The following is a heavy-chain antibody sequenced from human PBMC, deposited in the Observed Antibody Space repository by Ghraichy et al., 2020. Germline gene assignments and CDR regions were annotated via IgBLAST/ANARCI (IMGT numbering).Heavy chain of an antibody. J-gene: IGHJ3*01. CDR2: ISGSGDST. V-gene: IGHV3-23*01. D-gene: IGHD4-23*01. Sequence: GGSLRLSCATSGFTFSSCVMSWVRQAPGKGLEWVSAISGSGDSTYYADSVKGRFTVSRDNSRNTLYLQMNSLRAEDTAVYFCAKAYVLVTGADAFDVWGQGTMVTVSS. CDR1: GFTFSSCV. CDR3: AKAYVLVTGADAFDV.